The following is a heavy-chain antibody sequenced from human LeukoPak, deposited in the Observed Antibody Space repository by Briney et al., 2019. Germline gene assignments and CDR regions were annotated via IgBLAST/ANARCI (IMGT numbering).Heavy chain of an antibody. Sequence: SETLSLTCTVSGGSISSYYWSWIRQPPGKGLEWIGYMYYSGSTNYNPSLESRVTMSVDTSKNQFSLKLSSVTAADTAVYYCATAGFGVLMVYAPLDYWGQGTLVTVSS. V-gene: IGHV4-59*01. CDR1: GGSISSYY. J-gene: IGHJ4*02. CDR3: ATAGFGVLMVYAPLDY. CDR2: MYYSGST. D-gene: IGHD2-8*01.